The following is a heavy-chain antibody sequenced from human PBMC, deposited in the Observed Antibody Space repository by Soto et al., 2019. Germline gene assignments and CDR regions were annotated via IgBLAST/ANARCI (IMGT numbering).Heavy chain of an antibody. J-gene: IGHJ4*02. CDR3: ARMIFGRNVYYFDY. V-gene: IGHV3-74*01. Sequence: GGSLRLSCAASGFTFSTYWMHWVRQAPGKGLVWVSHINSDGSSTGYADSVKGRFTISRDNAKNTLYLQMNSLRAEDTAVYYCARMIFGRNVYYFDYWGRGTLVTVSS. CDR1: GFTFSTYW. CDR2: INSDGSST. D-gene: IGHD3-3*01.